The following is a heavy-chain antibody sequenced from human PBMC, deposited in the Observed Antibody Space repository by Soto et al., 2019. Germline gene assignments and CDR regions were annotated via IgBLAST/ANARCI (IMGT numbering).Heavy chain of an antibody. CDR2: IDWDDDK. V-gene: IGHV2-70*17. J-gene: IGHJ3*02. Sequence: GSGPTLVNPTQTLTLTCTFSGFSLSTTGMSVSWIRQPPGKALEWLARIDWDDDKFYSTSLKTRLTISKDTSKNQVVLTMTKMDPVDTATYYCARSPPGERACDIWGQGTMVTVSS. D-gene: IGHD1-1*01. CDR3: ARSPPGERACDI. CDR1: GFSLSTTGMS.